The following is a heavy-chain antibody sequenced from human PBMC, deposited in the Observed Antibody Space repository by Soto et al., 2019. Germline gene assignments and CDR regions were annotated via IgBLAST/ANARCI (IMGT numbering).Heavy chain of an antibody. J-gene: IGHJ4*02. CDR3: ARGPRESVEWLLFDY. CDR1: GYTFTTYE. D-gene: IGHD3-3*01. V-gene: IGHV1-8*01. Sequence: QVQLVQSGADVKKPGASVKVSCKASGYTFTTYEINWVRQATGQGLEWMGRMNPNDGNTGYAQKFQGRVTMTRNTSITTAYMELSSLTSDDAAMYYCARGPRESVEWLLFDYWGQGALVTVSS. CDR2: MNPNDGNT.